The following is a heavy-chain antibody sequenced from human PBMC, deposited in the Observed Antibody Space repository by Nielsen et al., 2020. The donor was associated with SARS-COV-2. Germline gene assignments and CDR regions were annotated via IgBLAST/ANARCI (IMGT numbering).Heavy chain of an antibody. CDR2: IWYDGSNK. CDR3: ARDRNGSGGLDY. V-gene: IGHV3-33*01. Sequence: GGSLRLSCAASGFTFSSYGMHWVRQAPGKGLEWVAVIWYDGSNKYYADSVKGRFTISRDNSKNTLYLQMNSLRAEDTAVYYCARDRNGSGGLDYWDQGTLVTVSS. J-gene: IGHJ4*02. D-gene: IGHD3-10*01. CDR1: GFTFSSYG.